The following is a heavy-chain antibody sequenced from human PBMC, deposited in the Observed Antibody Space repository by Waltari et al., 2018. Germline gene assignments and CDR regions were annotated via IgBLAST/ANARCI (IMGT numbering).Heavy chain of an antibody. V-gene: IGHV4-59*01. D-gene: IGHD3-3*01. CDR1: GDSITNYY. CDR3: ARSFDFWSGYPPDY. CDR2: ISHSGST. J-gene: IGHJ4*02. Sequence: QVQLQESGPGLVKPSETLSLICSVSGDSITNYYWGWVRQPPGNGLEWIGYISHSGSTRYNPSLKSRVTISVDTSKKQFSLRLDSVTAADTAVYYCARSFDFWSGYPPDYWGQGTLVTVSS.